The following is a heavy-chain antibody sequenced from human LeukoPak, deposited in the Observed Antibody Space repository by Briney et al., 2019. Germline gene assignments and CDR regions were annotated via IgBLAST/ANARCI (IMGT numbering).Heavy chain of an antibody. J-gene: IGHJ4*02. CDR3: ARERSSPRGFDY. Sequence: GGPLRLSCAASGFSFSSYWMSWVRHAPGKGLEWVANIKQDGSEKYYVDSVKGRFTISRDNAKNSLYLQMNSLRAEDTAVYYCARERSSPRGFDYWGQGTLVTVSS. CDR2: IKQDGSEK. V-gene: IGHV3-7*03. D-gene: IGHD2-2*01. CDR1: GFSFSSYW.